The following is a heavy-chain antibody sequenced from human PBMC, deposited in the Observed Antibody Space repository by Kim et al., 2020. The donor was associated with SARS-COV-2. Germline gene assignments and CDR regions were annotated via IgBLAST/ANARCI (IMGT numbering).Heavy chain of an antibody. CDR1: GFTFSSYA. D-gene: IGHD3-16*02. CDR2: ISSNGGST. Sequence: GGSLRLSCSASGFTFSSYAMHWVRQAPGKGLEYVSAISSNGGSTYYADSVKGRFTISRDNSKNTLYLHMSSLRADDTAVSYCVKGTQNPGTLYDYVWGSYRYPVDYWGQGTLDTVSS. J-gene: IGHJ4*02. CDR3: VKGTQNPGTLYDYVWGSYRYPVDY. V-gene: IGHV3-64D*06.